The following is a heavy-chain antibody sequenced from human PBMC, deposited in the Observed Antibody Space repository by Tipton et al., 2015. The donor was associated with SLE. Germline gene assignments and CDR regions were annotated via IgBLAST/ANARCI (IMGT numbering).Heavy chain of an antibody. J-gene: IGHJ4*02. CDR3: ARDYGDFYAFDY. Sequence: LRLSCAISGDSVSSNSAAWNWIRQSPARGLEWLGRTYYRTKWYNDYAVSVKSRITINPDTSKNQFSLQLNSVTPEDTAVYYCARDYGDFYAFDYWGQGTLVTVSS. CDR2: TYYRTKWYN. V-gene: IGHV6-1*01. D-gene: IGHD3-16*01. CDR1: GDSVSSNSAA.